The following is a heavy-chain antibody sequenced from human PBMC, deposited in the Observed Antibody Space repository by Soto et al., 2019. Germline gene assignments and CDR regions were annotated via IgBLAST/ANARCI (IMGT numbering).Heavy chain of an antibody. CDR1: GGSISSGDYY. CDR3: ARLRTVSAYYYGSGSRPLPYNWFDP. V-gene: IGHV4-30-4*01. CDR2: IYYSGST. Sequence: SETLSLTCTVSGGSISSGDYYWSWIRQPPGKGLEWIGYIYYSGSTNYNPSLKSRVTISVDTSKNQFSLKLSSVTAADTAVYYCARLRTVSAYYYGSGSRPLPYNWFDPWGQGTLVTVSS. D-gene: IGHD3-10*01. J-gene: IGHJ5*02.